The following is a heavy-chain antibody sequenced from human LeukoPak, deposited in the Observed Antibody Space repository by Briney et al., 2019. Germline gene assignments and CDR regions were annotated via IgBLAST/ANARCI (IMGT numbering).Heavy chain of an antibody. CDR1: GGSISSYY. Sequence: ETLSLTCTVSGGSISSYYWGWIRQPAGKGLEWIGRIYTSGSTNYNPSLKSRVTMSVDTSKNQFSLKLSSVTAADTAVYYCARGEYYGDNWFDPWGQGTLVTVSS. CDR3: ARGEYYGDNWFDP. V-gene: IGHV4-4*07. D-gene: IGHD4-17*01. J-gene: IGHJ5*02. CDR2: IYTSGST.